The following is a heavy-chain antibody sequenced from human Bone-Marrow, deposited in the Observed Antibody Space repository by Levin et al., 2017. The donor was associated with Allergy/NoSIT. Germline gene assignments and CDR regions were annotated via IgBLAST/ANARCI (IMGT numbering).Heavy chain of an antibody. CDR3: ARGVGQLVDY. D-gene: IGHD6-6*01. V-gene: IGHV3-33*01. Sequence: GESLKISCAASGFTFSSYGMHWVRQAPGKGLEWVAVIWYDGSNKYYADSVKGRFTISRDNSKNTLYLQMNSLRAEDTAVYYCARGVGQLVDYWGQGTLVTVSS. CDR1: GFTFSSYG. J-gene: IGHJ4*02. CDR2: IWYDGSNK.